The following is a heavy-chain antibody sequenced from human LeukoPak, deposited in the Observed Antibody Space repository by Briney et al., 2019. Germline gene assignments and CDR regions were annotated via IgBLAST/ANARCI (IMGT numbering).Heavy chain of an antibody. D-gene: IGHD1-26*01. Sequence: SETLSLTCTVSGGSISSYYWSWIRQPPGKGPEWIGYIYYSGSTNYNPSLKSRVTISVDTSKNQFSLKLSSVTAADTAVYYCARDPGAGGSFDYWGQGTLVTVSS. CDR1: GGSISSYY. J-gene: IGHJ4*02. CDR2: IYYSGST. CDR3: ARDPGAGGSFDY. V-gene: IGHV4-59*01.